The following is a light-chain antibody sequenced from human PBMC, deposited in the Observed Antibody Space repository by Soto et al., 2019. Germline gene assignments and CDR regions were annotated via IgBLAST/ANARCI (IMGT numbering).Light chain of an antibody. CDR3: SSYAGSNLV. J-gene: IGLJ2*01. CDR2: EVS. CDR1: SSDVGGYNY. Sequence: QSALTQPPSASGSPGQSVTISCTGTSSDVGGYNYVSWYQQHPGKAPKVMIYEVSKRPSGVPDRFSGSKSGNTASLTVSGLQAEGEAHYFCSSYAGSNLVFGGGTQLTVL. V-gene: IGLV2-8*01.